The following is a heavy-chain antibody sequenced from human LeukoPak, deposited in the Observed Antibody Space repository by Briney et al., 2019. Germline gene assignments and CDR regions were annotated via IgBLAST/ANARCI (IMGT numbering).Heavy chain of an antibody. J-gene: IGHJ4*02. CDR2: ISGSGGST. CDR3: AKDVVVVVSYFDY. Sequence: GGSLRLSCAASGFTFSSYAMSWVRQAPGKGLEWVSAISGSGGSTYHADSVKGRFTISRDNSKNTLYLQMNSLRAEDTAVYYCAKDVVVVVSYFDYWGQGTLVTVSS. D-gene: IGHD2-15*01. CDR1: GFTFSSYA. V-gene: IGHV3-23*01.